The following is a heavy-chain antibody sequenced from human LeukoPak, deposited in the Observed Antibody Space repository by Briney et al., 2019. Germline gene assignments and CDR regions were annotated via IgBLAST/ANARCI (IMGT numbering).Heavy chain of an antibody. CDR3: ARADTAVVSLYFDY. J-gene: IGHJ4*02. CDR1: GYTFTGYY. CDR2: INPNSGGT. V-gene: IGHV1-2*02. Sequence: ASVKVSCKASGYTFTGYYMHWVRQAPGQGLEWMGWINPNSGGTNYAQKFQGRVTMTRDTSISTAYMELSRLRSDDTAVYYCARADTAVVSLYFDYWGQGTLVTVSS. D-gene: IGHD5-18*01.